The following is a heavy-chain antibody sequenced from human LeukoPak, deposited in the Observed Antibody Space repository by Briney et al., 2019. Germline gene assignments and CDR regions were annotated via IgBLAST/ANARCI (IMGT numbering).Heavy chain of an antibody. V-gene: IGHV3-21*04. CDR3: AKDRALYDSSGYTDAFDI. CDR2: ISSSSSYI. D-gene: IGHD3-22*01. Sequence: GGSLRLSCAASGFTFSRHNMNWVRQAPGKGLEWVSSISSSSSYIYYADSVKGRFTISRDNARNSLCLQMNSLRAEDTAVYYCAKDRALYDSSGYTDAFDIWGQGTMVTVSS. CDR1: GFTFSRHN. J-gene: IGHJ3*02.